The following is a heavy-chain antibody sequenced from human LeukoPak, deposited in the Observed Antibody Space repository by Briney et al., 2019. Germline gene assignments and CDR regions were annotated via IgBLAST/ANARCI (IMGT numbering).Heavy chain of an antibody. V-gene: IGHV3-33*06. CDR1: GFTFSSYG. CDR2: IWYDGSNK. Sequence: GGSLRLSCAASGFTFSSYGMHWVRQAPGKGLEWVAVIWYDGSNKYYADSVKGRFTISRDNSKNTLYLQMNGLRAEDTAVYYCAKARPPYDSSGYDAFDIWGQGTMVTVSS. D-gene: IGHD3-22*01. J-gene: IGHJ3*02. CDR3: AKARPPYDSSGYDAFDI.